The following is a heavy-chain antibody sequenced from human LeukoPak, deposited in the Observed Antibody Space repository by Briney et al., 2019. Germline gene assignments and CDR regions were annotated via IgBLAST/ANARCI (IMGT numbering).Heavy chain of an antibody. CDR2: INHSGST. Sequence: SETLSLTCAVYGGSFSGYYWSWIRQPPGKGLEWIGEINHSGSTNYNPSLKSRVTISVDTSKNQFSLKLSSVTAADTAIYYCARDSSAPRSYFASDVWGQGTTVTVSS. V-gene: IGHV4-34*01. CDR1: GGSFSGYY. J-gene: IGHJ6*01. CDR3: ARDSSAPRSYFASDV. D-gene: IGHD2/OR15-2a*01.